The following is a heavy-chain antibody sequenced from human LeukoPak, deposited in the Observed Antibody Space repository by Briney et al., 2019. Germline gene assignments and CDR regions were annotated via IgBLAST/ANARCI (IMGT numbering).Heavy chain of an antibody. J-gene: IGHJ3*02. D-gene: IGHD6-19*01. CDR2: ISYDGSNK. CDR1: GFTFSSYA. V-gene: IGHV3-30-3*01. CDR3: ARDLGSGWFYHDAFDT. Sequence: PGGSLRLSCAASGFTFSSYAMHWVRQAPGKGLEWVAVISYDGSNKYYADSVKGRFTISRDNSKNTLYLQMNSLRAEDTAVYYCARDLGSGWFYHDAFDTGAKGQWSPSLQ.